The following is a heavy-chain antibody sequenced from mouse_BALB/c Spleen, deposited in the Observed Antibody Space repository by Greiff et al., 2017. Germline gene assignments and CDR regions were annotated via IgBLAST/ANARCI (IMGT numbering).Heavy chain of an antibody. CDR1: GFTFSSYY. CDR3: ARHWGGYGAMDY. CDR2: INSNGGST. J-gene: IGHJ4*01. V-gene: IGHV5-6-2*01. D-gene: IGHD1-2*01. Sequence: DVHLVESGGGLVKLGGSLKLSCAASGFTFSSYYMSWVRQTPEKRLELVAAINSNGGSTYYPDTVKGRFTISRDNAKNTLYLQMSSLKSEDTALYYCARHWGGYGAMDYWGQGTSVTVSS.